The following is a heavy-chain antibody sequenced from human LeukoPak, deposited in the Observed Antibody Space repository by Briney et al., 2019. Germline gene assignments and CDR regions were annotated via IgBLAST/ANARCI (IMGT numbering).Heavy chain of an antibody. CDR3: ATEGDYSLDY. D-gene: IGHD1-1*01. CDR1: GYSLSELL. Sequence: ASVKVSCKVSGYSLSELLIHWVRQPPGKGLEWMAGIDHENGAEVSAQKVEGRVTLTKDTSTDTAYMELSGLRHDDTAIYYCATEGDYSLDYWGQGTLVTVSS. V-gene: IGHV1-24*01. CDR2: IDHENGAE. J-gene: IGHJ4*02.